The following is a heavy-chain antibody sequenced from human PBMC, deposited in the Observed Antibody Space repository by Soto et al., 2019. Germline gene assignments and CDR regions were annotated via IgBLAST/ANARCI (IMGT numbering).Heavy chain of an antibody. CDR3: ARVDSSGSLDY. CDR2: VYYRGNT. V-gene: IGHV4-39*01. D-gene: IGHD3-22*01. CDR1: DDSIRSSSYY. J-gene: IGHJ4*02. Sequence: PSETLSLTCTVSDDSIRSSSYYWGWIRQPPGKGLEWIGNVYYRGNTYCNPSLESRVTISVDTSKKQLSLKLSSVTAADTAVYYCARVDSSGSLDYWGLGNLVTVSS.